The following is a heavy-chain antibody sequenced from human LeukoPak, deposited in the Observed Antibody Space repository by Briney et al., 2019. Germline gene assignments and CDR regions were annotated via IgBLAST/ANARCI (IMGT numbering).Heavy chain of an antibody. J-gene: IGHJ5*02. D-gene: IGHD3-10*01. CDR3: ARGNVLLWFGEPRSPYGNAWFDP. CDR2: IYYSGST. Sequence: SATLSLTCTVSGGSISSYYWSWIRQPPGKGLEWIGYIYYSGSTNYNPSLKSRVTISVDTSKNQFSLKLSSVTAADTAVYYCARGNVLLWFGEPRSPYGNAWFDPWGQGTLVTVSS. V-gene: IGHV4-59*01. CDR1: GGSISSYY.